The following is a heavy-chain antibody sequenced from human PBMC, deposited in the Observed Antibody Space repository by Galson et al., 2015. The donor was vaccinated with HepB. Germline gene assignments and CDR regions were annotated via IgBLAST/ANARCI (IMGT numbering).Heavy chain of an antibody. Sequence: SLRLSCAVSGLTFSTYGITWVRQAPGKGLEWVSGMSSSGAIFYADSVKGRFTFSGDNSKNTVYLQMSSLRVEDTALYYCATTGWLSEFWGRGTPVTVSS. D-gene: IGHD6-19*01. V-gene: IGHV3-23*01. CDR1: GLTFSTYG. CDR3: ATTGWLSEF. J-gene: IGHJ4*02. CDR2: MSSSGAI.